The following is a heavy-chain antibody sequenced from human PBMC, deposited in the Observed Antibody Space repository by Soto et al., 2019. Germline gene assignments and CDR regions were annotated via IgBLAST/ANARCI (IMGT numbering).Heavy chain of an antibody. CDR3: ARYDSSGYYWPYYYYGMAV. V-gene: IGHV3-21*01. D-gene: IGHD3-22*01. CDR2: ISSSSSYI. Sequence: GGSLILSCAASGFTFSTYSMNWVRQAPGKGLEWVSSISSSSSYIYYADSVKGRFTISRDNAKNSLYLQMNSLRAEDTAVYYCARYDSSGYYWPYYYYGMAVWGQGTTVTVS. J-gene: IGHJ6*02. CDR1: GFTFSTYS.